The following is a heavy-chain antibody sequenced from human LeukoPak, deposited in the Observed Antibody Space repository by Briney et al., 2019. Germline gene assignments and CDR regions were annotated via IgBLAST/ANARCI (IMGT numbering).Heavy chain of an antibody. CDR2: IYSGGRT. V-gene: IGHV3-53*01. CDR3: ARENNDYVWGSYRYFNDY. D-gene: IGHD3-16*02. CDR1: GFTVSSNY. J-gene: IGHJ4*02. Sequence: GGSLRLSCAASGFTVSSNYMSWVRQAPGKGLEWVSVIYSGGRTDYADSVKGRFTISRDNSENTVYLQMSSLRAEDTAVYYCARENNDYVWGSYRYFNDYWGQGTLVTVSS.